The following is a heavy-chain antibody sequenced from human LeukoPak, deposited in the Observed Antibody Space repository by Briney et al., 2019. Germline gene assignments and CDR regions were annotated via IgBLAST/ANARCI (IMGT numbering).Heavy chain of an antibody. D-gene: IGHD6-19*01. CDR3: ASSVATPGRDY. J-gene: IGHJ4*02. Sequence: PGRSLRLSCAASGFTFDDYAMHWVRQAPGKGLEWVSGISWNSGSIGYADSVKGRFTISRDNAKNSLYLQMNSLRAEDTAVYYCASSVATPGRDYWGQGTLVTVSS. CDR1: GFTFDDYA. V-gene: IGHV3-9*01. CDR2: ISWNSGSI.